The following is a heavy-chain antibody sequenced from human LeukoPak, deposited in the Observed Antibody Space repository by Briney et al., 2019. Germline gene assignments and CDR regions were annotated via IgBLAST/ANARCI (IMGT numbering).Heavy chain of an antibody. Sequence: GGSLRLSCAASGFTFSDYGMHWVRQAPGKGLEWVAVIWYDASNKYYADSVKGRFTISRDNSKNTLYLQMNSLRAEDTAVYYCAKVGQWLVRSFDYWGQGTLVTVSS. V-gene: IGHV3-30*02. CDR1: GFTFSDYG. D-gene: IGHD6-19*01. CDR3: AKVGQWLVRSFDY. J-gene: IGHJ4*02. CDR2: IWYDASNK.